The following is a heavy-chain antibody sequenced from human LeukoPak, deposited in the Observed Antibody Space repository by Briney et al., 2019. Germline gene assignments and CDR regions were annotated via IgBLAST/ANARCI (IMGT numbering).Heavy chain of an antibody. CDR3: ARGGDQLPLLMTVDAFDI. CDR1: LDSISSFY. D-gene: IGHD2-2*01. CDR2: IYTTGKT. V-gene: IGHV4-4*07. Sequence: SETLSLTCNVSLDSISSFYWSWIRQSAGAGLEWIGRIYTTGKTDYNPSLKSRVTVSVDTSRNQVSLKLRSVTAADTAVYYCARGGDQLPLLMTVDAFDIWGQGTMVTVSS. J-gene: IGHJ3*02.